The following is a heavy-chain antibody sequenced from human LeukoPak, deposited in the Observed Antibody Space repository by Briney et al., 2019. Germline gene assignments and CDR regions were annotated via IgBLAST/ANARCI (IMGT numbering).Heavy chain of an antibody. J-gene: IGHJ3*02. D-gene: IGHD1-14*01. V-gene: IGHV3-13*01. CDR3: ARGEPLRMAFDI. CDR1: GFTFSSYD. CDR2: IGTAGDT. Sequence: GGSLRLSCAASGFTFSSYDMHWVRQATGKGLEWVSAIGTAGDTYYPGSVKGRFTISRENAKNSLYLQMNSLKAGDTAVYYRARGEPLRMAFDIWGQGTMVTVSS.